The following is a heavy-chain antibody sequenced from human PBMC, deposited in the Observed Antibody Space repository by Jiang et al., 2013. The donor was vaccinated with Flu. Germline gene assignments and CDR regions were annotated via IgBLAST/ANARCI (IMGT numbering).Heavy chain of an antibody. CDR2: ISSSSSYI. V-gene: IGHV3-21*01. D-gene: IGHD3-22*01. J-gene: IGHJ4*02. CDR3: ARGPLRIYYDSSGYYSDY. Sequence: SSISSSSSYIYYADSVKGRFTISRDNAKNSLYLQMNSLRAEDTAVYYCARGPLRIYYDSSGYYSDYWGQGTLVTVSS.